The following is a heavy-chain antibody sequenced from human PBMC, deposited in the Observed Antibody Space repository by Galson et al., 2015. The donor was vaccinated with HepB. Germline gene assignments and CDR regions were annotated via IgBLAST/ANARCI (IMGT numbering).Heavy chain of an antibody. Sequence: LSLTCTVSGGSIRSSSYYWGWIRQSPGTGLEWVGSIHHSGTTYYNPSLKSRVTISVDTSKNQFSLKLSSVTAADTAIYYCARDCPVGSGEVWSAFDIWGQGTMVTVSS. CDR1: GGSIRSSSYY. CDR2: IHHSGTT. CDR3: ARDCPVGSGEVWSAFDI. J-gene: IGHJ3*02. D-gene: IGHD3-10*01. V-gene: IGHV4-39*07.